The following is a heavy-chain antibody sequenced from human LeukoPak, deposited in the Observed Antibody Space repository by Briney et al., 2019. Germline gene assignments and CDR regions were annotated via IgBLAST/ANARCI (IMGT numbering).Heavy chain of an antibody. V-gene: IGHV4-34*01. D-gene: IGHD5-12*01. J-gene: IGHJ4*02. CDR1: GGSFSGYY. CDR2: INHSGST. Sequence: SETLSLTCAVYGGSFSGYYWSWIRQPPGKGLEWIGEINHSGSTNYNPSVRSRVTISVDTSKNQFSLKLSSVTAADTAVYYCARGRGGYRFTFAYWGREPWSPSPQ. CDR3: ARGRGGYRFTFAY.